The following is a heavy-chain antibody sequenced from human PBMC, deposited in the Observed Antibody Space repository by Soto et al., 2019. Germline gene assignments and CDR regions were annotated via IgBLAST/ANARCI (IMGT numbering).Heavy chain of an antibody. V-gene: IGHV1-3*01. CDR3: ARTGHSGSYDY. CDR1: GYTFTNYG. CDR2: INAGNGDT. J-gene: IGHJ4*02. D-gene: IGHD3-22*01. Sequence: ASVKVSCKASGYTFTNYGIHWVRQAPGQRLEWMGWINAGNGDTKYSENFQGRVTITRDTSASTVYLDLSSLSSEDTTFYYCARTGHSGSYDYWGQGTLVTVSS.